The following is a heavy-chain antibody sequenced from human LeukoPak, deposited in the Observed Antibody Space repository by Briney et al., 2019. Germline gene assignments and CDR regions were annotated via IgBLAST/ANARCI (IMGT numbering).Heavy chain of an antibody. CDR2: MNPNSGNT. V-gene: IGHV1-8*01. J-gene: IGHJ4*02. D-gene: IGHD3-3*01. CDR3: ARAPRITIFGVAQKYYFDY. Sequence: VASVTVSCKASGYTFTSYDINWVRQATGQGLEWMGWMNPNSGNTGYAQKFQGRVTMTRNTSISTAYMELSSLRSEDTAVYYCARAPRITIFGVAQKYYFDYWGQGTLVTVSS. CDR1: GYTFTSYD.